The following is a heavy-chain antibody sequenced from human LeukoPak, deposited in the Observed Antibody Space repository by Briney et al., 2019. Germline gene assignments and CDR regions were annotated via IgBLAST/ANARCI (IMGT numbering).Heavy chain of an antibody. CDR3: ARVVTAAGLDL. D-gene: IGHD6-19*01. CDR1: GGPISGSVT. V-gene: IGHV4-39*07. J-gene: IGHJ5*02. Sequence: SETLSLTCTVSGGPISGSVTWGWVRQPPGKGLEWIGNVHYDGRTAPNPSLRSRVTTSLDTSTNQFSLKLNSVTATDTALYYCARVVTAAGLDLWGRGILVTISP. CDR2: VHYDGRT.